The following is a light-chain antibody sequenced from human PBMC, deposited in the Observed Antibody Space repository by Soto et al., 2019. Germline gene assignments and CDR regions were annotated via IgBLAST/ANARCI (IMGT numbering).Light chain of an antibody. CDR3: KQSYSTQWT. CDR1: QSIGDL. V-gene: IGKV1-5*03. CDR2: KAS. J-gene: IGKJ1*01. Sequence: IQLTQSPATLSAFVEDRGTITCRASQSIGDLLAWYKQKPGEAPKVLSYKASYLESGVPSRFRGSGSGTDFTLTIANLNPEDFEIYSCKQSYSTQWTFGQGTKVYIK.